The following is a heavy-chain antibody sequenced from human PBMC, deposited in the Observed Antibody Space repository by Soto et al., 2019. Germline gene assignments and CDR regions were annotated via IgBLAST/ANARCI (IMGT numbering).Heavy chain of an antibody. J-gene: IGHJ6*02. CDR1: GGTFSSYA. Sequence: GASVKVSCKASGGTFSSYAISWVRQAPGQGLEWMGGIITIFGTANYAQKFQGRVTITADKSTSTAYMELSSLRSEDTAVYYCARDFKRRYCSSTSCYRRRRLGYYYYGMDVWGQGTTVTVSS. V-gene: IGHV1-69*06. D-gene: IGHD2-2*02. CDR3: ARDFKRRYCSSTSCYRRRRLGYYYYGMDV. CDR2: IITIFGTA.